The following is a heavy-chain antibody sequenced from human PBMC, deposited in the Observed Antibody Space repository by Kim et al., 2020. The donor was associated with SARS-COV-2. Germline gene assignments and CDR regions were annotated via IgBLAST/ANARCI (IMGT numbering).Heavy chain of an antibody. CDR2: ISSSSSYI. V-gene: IGHV3-21*01. CDR3: ARPYSNHDPGYYYGMDV. CDR1: GFTFSSYS. J-gene: IGHJ6*02. D-gene: IGHD2-15*01. Sequence: GGSLRLSCAASGFTFSSYSMNWVRQAPGKGLEWVSSISSSSSYIYYADSVKGRFTISRDNAKNSLYLQMNSLRAEDTAVYYCARPYSNHDPGYYYGMDVWGQGTTVTVSS.